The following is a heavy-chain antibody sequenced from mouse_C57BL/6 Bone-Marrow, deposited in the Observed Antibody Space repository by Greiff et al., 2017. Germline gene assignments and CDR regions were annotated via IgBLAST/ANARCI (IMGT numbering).Heavy chain of an antibody. CDR1: GFTFSSYG. J-gene: IGHJ2*01. Sequence: EVQGVESGGDLVKPGGSLKLSCAASGFTFSSYGMSWVRQTPEKRLEWVATISSGGSYTYYPDSVKGRFTISRDNAKNTLYLQMSSLKSEDTAMYYCARHSLRGEYWGQGTTLAVSS. V-gene: IGHV5-6*01. CDR2: ISSGGSYT. CDR3: ARHSLRGEY.